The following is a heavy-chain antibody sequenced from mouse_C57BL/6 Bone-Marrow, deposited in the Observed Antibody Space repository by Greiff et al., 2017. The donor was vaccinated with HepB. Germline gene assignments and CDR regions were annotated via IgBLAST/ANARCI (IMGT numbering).Heavy chain of an antibody. V-gene: IGHV5-12*01. CDR3: ARHGGKNYGSFAY. D-gene: IGHD1-1*01. CDR2: ISNGGGST. CDR1: GFTFSDYY. Sequence: EVMLVESGGGLVQPGGSLKLSCAASGFTFSDYYMYWVRQTPEKRLEWVAYISNGGGSTYYPDTVKGRFTISRDNAKNTLYLQMRRLKSEDTAMYYCARHGGKNYGSFAYWGQGTLVTVSA. J-gene: IGHJ3*01.